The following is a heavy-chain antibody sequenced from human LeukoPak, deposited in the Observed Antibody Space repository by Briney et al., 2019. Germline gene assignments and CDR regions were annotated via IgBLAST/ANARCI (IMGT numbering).Heavy chain of an antibody. CDR2: INHCGST. CDR3: ARVRGYSYGLGVYYYYGMDV. J-gene: IGHJ6*02. V-gene: IGHV4-34*01. Sequence: PSETLSLTCAVYGGSFSGYYWSWIRQPPGKGLEWIGEINHCGSTNYNPSLKSRVTISVDTSKNQFSLKLSSVTAADTAVYYCARVRGYSYGLGVYYYYGMDVWGQGTTVTVSS. CDR1: GGSFSGYY. D-gene: IGHD5-18*01.